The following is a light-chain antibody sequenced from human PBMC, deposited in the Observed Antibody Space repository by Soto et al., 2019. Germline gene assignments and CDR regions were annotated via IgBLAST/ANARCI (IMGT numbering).Light chain of an antibody. CDR3: SSWTTSSTPLDV. CDR1: SSDIGGYNH. V-gene: IGLV2-14*03. CDR2: DVS. J-gene: IGLJ1*01. Sequence: QSVLTQPASVSGSPGQSISISCTGTSSDIGGYNHVSWYQQHPGKAPKPMIYDVSNRPSGVSNRFSGSKSGNTASLTISGLQAEDEADYYCSSWTTSSTPLDVFGTGTKLTVL.